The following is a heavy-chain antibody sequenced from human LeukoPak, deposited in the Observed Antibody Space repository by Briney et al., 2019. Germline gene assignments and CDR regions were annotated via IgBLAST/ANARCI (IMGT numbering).Heavy chain of an antibody. CDR1: GFTFSNHY. V-gene: IGHV3-21*01. CDR2: ISSGSSSI. D-gene: IGHD2-2*01. Sequence: GGSLRLSCAASGFTFSNHYMNWVRQAPGKGLEWVSSISSGSSSIYYADSVKGRFTISRDNAKSSLYLQMDSLRAEDTAVYHCARQCSTTSCLWGQGTLVTVSS. J-gene: IGHJ4*02. CDR3: ARQCSTTSCL.